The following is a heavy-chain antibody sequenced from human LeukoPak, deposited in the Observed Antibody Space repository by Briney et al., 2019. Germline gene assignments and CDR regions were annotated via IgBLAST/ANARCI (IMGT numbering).Heavy chain of an antibody. CDR3: ARGEGGYSYGLDY. J-gene: IGHJ4*02. CDR1: GFTFSSYW. V-gene: IGHV3-7*01. CDR2: IKQDGSEK. Sequence: GGSLRLSCAASGFTFSSYWMSWVRQAPGKGLEWVANIKQDGSEKYYVDSVKGRFTISRDNAKNSLYLQMNSLRAEDTAVYYCARGEGGYSYGLDYWGQGTLVTDSS. D-gene: IGHD5-18*01.